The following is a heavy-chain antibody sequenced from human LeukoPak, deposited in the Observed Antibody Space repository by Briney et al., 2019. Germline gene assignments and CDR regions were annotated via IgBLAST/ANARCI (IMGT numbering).Heavy chain of an antibody. CDR3: ARGHVRGYSYGFGY. J-gene: IGHJ4*02. D-gene: IGHD5-18*01. Sequence: GRSLRLSCAASGFMFRRYGMHWVRQAPGKGLEWVAVIWYDGSNKYYTDSVKGRFTISRDNSNNTLYLQMNSLRVEDTAVYYCARGHVRGYSYGFGYWGQGSLVTVSS. CDR1: GFMFRRYG. CDR2: IWYDGSNK. V-gene: IGHV3-33*08.